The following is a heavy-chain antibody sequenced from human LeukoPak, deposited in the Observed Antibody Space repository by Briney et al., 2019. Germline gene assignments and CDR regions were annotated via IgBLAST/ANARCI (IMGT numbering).Heavy chain of an antibody. CDR3: ARSQGDYYDSSGYNDY. CDR2: ITAYNGNT. D-gene: IGHD3-22*01. V-gene: IGHV1-18*01. Sequence: GSVKVSCTASGYTFTIYGIRWVRQAPGQGREWMGWITAYNGNTNYAQKLQGRVTMTTDTSTSTAHMELRSLRSDDTAVYYCARSQGDYYDSSGYNDYWGQGTRVTVSS. CDR1: GYTFTIYG. J-gene: IGHJ4*02.